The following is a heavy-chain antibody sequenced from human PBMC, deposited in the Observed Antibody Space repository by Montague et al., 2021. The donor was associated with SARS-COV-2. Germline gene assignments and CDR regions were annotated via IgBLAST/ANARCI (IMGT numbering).Heavy chain of an antibody. Sequence: PALVKPTQTLTLTCTFSGFSLSTSGVGVGWIRQPPGKALEWLALIYWDDDKRYSPSLKSRLTITKDTSKNQVVLTMTNMDPVDTATYYCAHSRLYYDILTGYYSLGHYFDYWGQGTLVTVSS. CDR1: GFSLSTSGVG. CDR2: IYWDDDK. D-gene: IGHD3-9*01. V-gene: IGHV2-5*02. CDR3: AHSRLYYDILTGYYSLGHYFDY. J-gene: IGHJ4*02.